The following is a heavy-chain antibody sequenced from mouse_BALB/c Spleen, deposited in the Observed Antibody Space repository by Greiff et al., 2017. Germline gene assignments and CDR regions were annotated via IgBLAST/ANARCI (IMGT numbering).Heavy chain of an antibody. D-gene: IGHD4-1*01. CDR1: GDSFTSGY. CDR3: AGKLETYAMDY. CDR2: ISYSGST. Sequence: EVKLMESGPSLVKPSQTLSLTCSVTGDSFTSGYWNWIRKFPGNKLEYMGYISYSGSTYYNPSIKSRISITRATSKNQYYLQLNSVTTEDTATYYCAGKLETYAMDYWGQGTSVTVSS. J-gene: IGHJ4*01. V-gene: IGHV3-8*02.